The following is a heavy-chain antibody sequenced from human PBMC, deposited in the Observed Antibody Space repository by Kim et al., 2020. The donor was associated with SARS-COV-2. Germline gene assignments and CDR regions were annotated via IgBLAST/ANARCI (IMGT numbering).Heavy chain of an antibody. CDR1: GFTFSSYA. D-gene: IGHD5-18*01. CDR2: ISYDGSNK. Sequence: GGSLRLSCAASGFTFSSYAMHWVRQAPGKGLEWVAVISYDGSNKYYADSVKGRFTISRDNSKNTLYLQMNSLRAEDTAVYYCARGPDVDTAMANCDYWGQGTLVTVSS. CDR3: ARGPDVDTAMANCDY. J-gene: IGHJ4*02. V-gene: IGHV3-30*04.